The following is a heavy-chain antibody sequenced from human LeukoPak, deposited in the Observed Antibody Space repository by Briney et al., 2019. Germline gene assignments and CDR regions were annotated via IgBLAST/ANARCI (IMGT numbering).Heavy chain of an antibody. J-gene: IGHJ4*02. CDR1: GGSMNNYF. CDR3: ARDRYYYDSSGQRYFDY. Sequence: SETLSLSCHVSGGSMNNYFWSWIRQPAGKGLEWIGRFYSSANTDYNPSLKSRVTISVDTSKNQFSLKLSSVTAADTAVYYCARDRYYYDSSGQRYFDYWGQGTLVTVSS. V-gene: IGHV4-4*07. D-gene: IGHD3-22*01. CDR2: FYSSANT.